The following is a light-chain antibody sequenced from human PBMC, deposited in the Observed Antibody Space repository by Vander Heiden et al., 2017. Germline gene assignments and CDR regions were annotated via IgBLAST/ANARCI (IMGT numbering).Light chain of an antibody. CDR2: DAS. Sequence: DIQMTQSPSTLSASVGDRVTITCRASQSISSWLAWYQQKPGKAPKLLIYDASSLESGVPSRFSRSASGTEFTLTISILHPDDIATYYCQEDNSYCLTFGGWTKAELK. J-gene: IGKJ4*01. CDR1: QSISSW. CDR3: QEDNSYCLT. V-gene: IGKV1-5*01.